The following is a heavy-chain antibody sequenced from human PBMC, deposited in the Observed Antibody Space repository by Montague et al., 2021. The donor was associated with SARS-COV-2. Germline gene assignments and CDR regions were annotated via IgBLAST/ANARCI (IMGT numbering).Heavy chain of an antibody. V-gene: IGHV4-39*01. J-gene: IGHJ5*02. CDR3: ARHLVYCSSTSCYEGRFDP. D-gene: IGHD2-2*01. CDR1: GGSISSSSYY. CDR2: IYYSGST. Sequence: SETLSLTCTVSGGSISSSSYYWGWIRQPPGKELEWIGSIYYSGSTYYNPSLKSRVTISVDTSKNQFSLKLSSVTAADTAVYYCARHLVYCSSTSCYEGRFDPWGQGTLVTVSS.